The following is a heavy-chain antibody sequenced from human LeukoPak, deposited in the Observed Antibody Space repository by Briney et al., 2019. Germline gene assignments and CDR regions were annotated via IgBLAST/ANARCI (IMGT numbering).Heavy chain of an antibody. V-gene: IGHV3-66*01. D-gene: IGHD4-17*01. CDR1: GFTVSSSY. J-gene: IGHJ6*03. CDR3: ARGEDYGDYSHYYYYFYMDV. Sequence: PGGSLRLSCAASGFTVSSSYMSWVRQAPGKGLEWVSGIYSGGSTSYANSVKGRFTISRDSSKNTLFLQMNSLRAEDTAVYYCARGEDYGDYSHYYYYFYMDVWGKGTTVTISS. CDR2: IYSGGST.